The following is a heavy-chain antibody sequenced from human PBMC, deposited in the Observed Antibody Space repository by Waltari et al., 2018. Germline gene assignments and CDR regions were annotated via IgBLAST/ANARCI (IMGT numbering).Heavy chain of an antibody. CDR3: AKSPQLRTANWFDL. CDR2: VLPLLAIK. V-gene: IGHV1-69*04. Sequence: QVQLVQSGPEVKRPGSSLKVSCKISGGTFSSNAFSWVRQAPGQGLEWMGGVLPLLAIKEFAQKFQDRVTIIADELTKTVHMELNDLTSEDTAIYFCAKSPQLRTANWFDLWGQGTAVTVSS. D-gene: IGHD1-1*01. J-gene: IGHJ5*02. CDR1: GGTFSSNA.